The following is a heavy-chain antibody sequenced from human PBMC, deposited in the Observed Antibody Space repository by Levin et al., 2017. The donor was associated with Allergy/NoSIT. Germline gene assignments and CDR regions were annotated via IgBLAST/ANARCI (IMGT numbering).Heavy chain of an antibody. Sequence: GSLRLSCTVSGGSVTSGSYYWSWIRQPPGKGLEWIGYMYYNWSTNYNPSLKSRVTISVDTSKNQFSLKLSSVTAADTAVYYCAREPAYFDYWGQGTLVTVSS. CDR2: MYYNWST. CDR3: AREPAYFDY. V-gene: IGHV4-61*01. CDR1: GGSVTSGSYY. J-gene: IGHJ4*02.